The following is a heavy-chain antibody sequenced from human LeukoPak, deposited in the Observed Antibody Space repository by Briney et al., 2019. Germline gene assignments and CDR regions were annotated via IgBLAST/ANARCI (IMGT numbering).Heavy chain of an antibody. CDR2: ISSSSSYI. V-gene: IGHV3-21*01. J-gene: IGHJ4*02. CDR1: GFTFSSYS. D-gene: IGHD1-26*01. CDR3: ARWGGGYYGVDY. Sequence: GGSLRLSCAASGFTFSSYSMNWVRQAPGKGLEWVSSISSSSSYIYYADSVKGRFTISRDNAKNSLYLQMNSLRAEDTAVYYCARWGGGYYGVDYWGQGTLVTVSS.